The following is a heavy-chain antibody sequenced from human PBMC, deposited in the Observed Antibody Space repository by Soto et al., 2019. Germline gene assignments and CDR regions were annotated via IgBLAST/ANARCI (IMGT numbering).Heavy chain of an antibody. V-gene: IGHV3-23*01. CDR2: ISGSGGST. J-gene: IGHJ6*02. CDR1: GFTFSSYA. D-gene: IGHD3-9*01. Sequence: PGGSLRLSCAASGFTFSSYAMSWVRQAPGKGLEWVSAISGSGGSTYYADSVKGRFTISRDNSKNTLYLQMNSLRAEDTAVYYCAKDGRPLRDWLFTYGMDVWGQGTTVTVSS. CDR3: AKDGRPLRDWLFTYGMDV.